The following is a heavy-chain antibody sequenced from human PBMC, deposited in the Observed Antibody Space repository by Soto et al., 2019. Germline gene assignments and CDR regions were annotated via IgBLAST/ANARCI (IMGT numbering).Heavy chain of an antibody. Sequence: PSETLSLTCAVSGGSISSSNWWSWVRQPPGKGLEWIGEIYHSGSTNYNPSLKSRVTISVDKSKNQFSLKLSSVTAADTAVYYCARDWGDLGYCSSTSCYADDYYYGMDVWGQGTTVTVSS. CDR2: IYHSGST. CDR3: ARDWGDLGYCSSTSCYADDYYYGMDV. CDR1: GGSISSSNW. V-gene: IGHV4-4*02. D-gene: IGHD2-2*01. J-gene: IGHJ6*02.